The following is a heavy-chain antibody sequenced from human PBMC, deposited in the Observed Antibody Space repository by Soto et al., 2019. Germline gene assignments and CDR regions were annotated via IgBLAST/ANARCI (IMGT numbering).Heavy chain of an antibody. CDR3: VMVDNYVTPTPQDV. D-gene: IGHD3-16*01. CDR2: ISPYTGNT. J-gene: IGHJ6*02. V-gene: IGHV1-18*01. Sequence: QVRLVQSGGEVKKPGASVKVSCKASGYIFVNYGIAWVRQAPRQGLEWMGWISPYTGNTHSASKVQGRLTMTTDTSTSTAYMDLGSLTSDDTAVYYCVMVDNYVTPTPQDVWGQGTTVTVSS. CDR1: GYIFVNYG.